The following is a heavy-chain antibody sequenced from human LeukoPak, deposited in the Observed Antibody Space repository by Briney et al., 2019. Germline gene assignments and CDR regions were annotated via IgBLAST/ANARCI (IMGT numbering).Heavy chain of an antibody. J-gene: IGHJ4*02. CDR1: GYTFTSYD. D-gene: IGHD6-13*01. CDR2: MNPNSGNT. V-gene: IGHV1-8*01. Sequence: GASVKVSCKASGYTFTSYDINWARQATGQGLEWMGWMNPNSGNTGYAQKFQGRVTMTRNTSISTAYMELSSLRSEDTAVYYCARVRKKADPIDYWGQGTLVTVSS. CDR3: ARVRKKADPIDY.